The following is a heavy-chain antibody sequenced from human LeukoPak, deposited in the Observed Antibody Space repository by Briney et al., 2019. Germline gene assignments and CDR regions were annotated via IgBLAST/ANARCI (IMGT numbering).Heavy chain of an antibody. CDR3: ARVSRDPDYDFWSGPSYYFDY. V-gene: IGHV4-31*03. CDR1: GGSISSGGYF. J-gene: IGHJ4*02. CDR2: IYYTWST. Sequence: SQTLSLTCTVSGGSISSGGYFWSWIRQHPGKGLEWIGYIYYTWSTYYNPSLKSRVTLSVDTSKNQFSLKLSSLTAADTAVYYCARVSRDPDYDFWSGPSYYFDYWGQGTLVTVSS. D-gene: IGHD3-3*01.